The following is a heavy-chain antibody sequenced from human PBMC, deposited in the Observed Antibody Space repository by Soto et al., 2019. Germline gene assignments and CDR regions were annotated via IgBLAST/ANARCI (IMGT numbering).Heavy chain of an antibody. V-gene: IGHV3-30*04. CDR3: ARDGCPNGVCFNDY. CDR1: GFSFSSYA. D-gene: IGHD2-8*01. CDR2: ISYDGRNE. J-gene: IGHJ4*02. Sequence: GGSLRLSCAASGFSFSSYAMHWVRQAPGKGLEWLSFISYDGRNEYYADSVKGRFTVSRDSSENTLYLQINTLKPEDTAVYYCARDGCPNGVCFNDYWGQGTLVTVSS.